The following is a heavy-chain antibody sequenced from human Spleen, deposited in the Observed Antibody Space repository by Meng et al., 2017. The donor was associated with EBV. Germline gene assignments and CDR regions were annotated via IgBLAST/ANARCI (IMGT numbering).Heavy chain of an antibody. Sequence: QLQLPESGPGLLKPSETLSLNCTVSGGSISSSSSYWAWVRQPPGKGLEWIGAIHYKGTNFYNPSLKSRVTMSVDTSKNQFSLKMTSVTAADTAVYYCARGNWALLWGQGTLVTVSS. V-gene: IGHV4-39*07. CDR2: IHYKGTN. J-gene: IGHJ4*02. CDR1: GGSISSSSSY. CDR3: ARGNWALL. D-gene: IGHD1-26*01.